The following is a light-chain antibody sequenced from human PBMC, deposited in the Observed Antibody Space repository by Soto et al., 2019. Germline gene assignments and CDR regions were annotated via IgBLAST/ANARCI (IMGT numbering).Light chain of an antibody. Sequence: DIVMTQSPLSLPVTPGEPASISCRSSQSLLHSNGYNYLDWYLQKPGQSPQLLIYLGSNRASGVTDRFSGSGSGTDFTLKISRVEAEDVGVYYCRKAIKTPITFGQGTRLEIK. CDR3: RKAIKTPIT. J-gene: IGKJ5*01. CDR1: QSLLHSNGYNY. V-gene: IGKV2-28*01. CDR2: LGS.